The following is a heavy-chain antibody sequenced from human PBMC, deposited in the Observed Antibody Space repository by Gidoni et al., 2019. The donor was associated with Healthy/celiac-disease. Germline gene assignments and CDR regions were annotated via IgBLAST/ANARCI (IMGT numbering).Heavy chain of an antibody. CDR1: GGSLRSSY. D-gene: IGHD3-16*01. Sequence: QVQLQESGPGLVKPSATLSLTCTGSGGSLRSSYLSWIRQPPGKGLEWIGYIYYSGSTNYNPSLKSRVTISVDTSKNQFSLKLSSVTAADTALYYCARVSLLDDFPYYYYYYGMDVWGQGTTVTVSS. V-gene: IGHV4-59*01. CDR2: IYYSGST. J-gene: IGHJ6*02. CDR3: ARVSLLDDFPYYYYYYGMDV.